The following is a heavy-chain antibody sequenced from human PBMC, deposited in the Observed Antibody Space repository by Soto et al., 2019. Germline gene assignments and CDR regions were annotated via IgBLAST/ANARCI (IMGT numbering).Heavy chain of an antibody. D-gene: IGHD3-3*01. CDR3: ARSYYDFWSGYYTSAANNWFDP. V-gene: IGHV4-30-4*01. Sequence: PSETLSLTCTVSGGSISSGDYYWSWIRQPPGKGLEWIGYIYYSGSTYYNPSLKSRVTISVDTSKNQFSLKLSSVTAADTAVYYCARSYYDFWSGYYTSAANNWFDPWGQGTLVTVS. CDR1: GGSISSGDYY. CDR2: IYYSGST. J-gene: IGHJ5*02.